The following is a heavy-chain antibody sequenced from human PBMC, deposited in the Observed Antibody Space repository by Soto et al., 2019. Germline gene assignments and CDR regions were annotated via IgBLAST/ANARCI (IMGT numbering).Heavy chain of an antibody. CDR1: GFTFSNYA. Sequence: QVQLVESGGGVVQPGRSLRVSCAASGFTFSNYAMHWVRQAPGKGLEWVAVVSYDGSKKFYADSVEGHFTISRDSSKSTLYLHMDNLRDEDTAVYYCARDRVYYYDYSGYSNFEYWGQGTLVTVSS. J-gene: IGHJ4*02. V-gene: IGHV3-30-3*01. CDR2: VSYDGSKK. CDR3: ARDRVYYYDYSGYSNFEY. D-gene: IGHD3-22*01.